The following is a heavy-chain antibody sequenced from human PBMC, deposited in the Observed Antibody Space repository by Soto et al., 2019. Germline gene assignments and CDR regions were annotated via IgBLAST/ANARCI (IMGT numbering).Heavy chain of an antibody. CDR1: GDTFTSYD. CDR2: MNPNSGNT. V-gene: IGHV1-8*01. J-gene: IGHJ3*02. Sequence: ASVKVSCKASGDTFTSYDINWVRQATGQGLEWMGWMNPNSGNTGYAQKFQGRVTMTRNTSISTAYMELSSLRSEDTAVYYCAMNGVATKALDIWGQGTMVTV. CDR3: AMNGVATKALDI. D-gene: IGHD5-12*01.